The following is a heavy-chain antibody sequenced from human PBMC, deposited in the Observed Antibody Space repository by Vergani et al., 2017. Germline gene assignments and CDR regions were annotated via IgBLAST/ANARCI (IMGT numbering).Heavy chain of an antibody. D-gene: IGHD2-15*01. CDR2: MDYSGST. Sequence: QVQLQESGPGLVKPSETLSLTCTVSGDSVISTYYHWGWIRQPPGKGLEWIGSMDYSGSTSYNPSLGSRISISFETPKNQFSLRLTSVTAADTAVYYCASIRGACRAAYCHSYDFWGPGTLVGVSS. J-gene: IGHJ4*02. CDR1: GDSVISTYYH. V-gene: IGHV4-39*01. CDR3: ASIRGACRAAYCHSYDF.